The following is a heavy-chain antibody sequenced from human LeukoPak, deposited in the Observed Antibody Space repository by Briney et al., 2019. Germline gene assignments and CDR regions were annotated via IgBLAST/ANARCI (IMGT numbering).Heavy chain of an antibody. CDR3: ARWLGAGCGGDCYDY. D-gene: IGHD2-21*01. V-gene: IGHV1-69*04. J-gene: IGHJ4*02. CDR1: GGTFSSYA. CDR2: IIPIFGIA. Sequence: SVKVSCKASGGTFSSYAINWVRQAPGQGLEWMGRIIPIFGIANYAQKFQGRVTITADKSTSTAYMELSSLRSEDTAVYYCARWLGAGCGGDCYDYWGQGTLVTVSS.